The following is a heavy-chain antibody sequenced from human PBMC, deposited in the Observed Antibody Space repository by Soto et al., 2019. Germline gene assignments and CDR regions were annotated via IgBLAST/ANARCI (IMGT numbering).Heavy chain of an antibody. CDR2: ISYDGSQK. D-gene: IGHD6-6*01. V-gene: IGHV3-30*18. CDR3: AKDAADSSSSGWFDP. J-gene: IGHJ5*02. Sequence: QVQLVESGGGVVQPGRSLRLSCAASGFTFSKSGIHWVRQAPGKGLEWVAVISYDGSQKYYADSVMGRFTISRDNSKNTLYLQMNSLRAEDTAMYYCAKDAADSSSSGWFDPWGQGTRVTVSS. CDR1: GFTFSKSG.